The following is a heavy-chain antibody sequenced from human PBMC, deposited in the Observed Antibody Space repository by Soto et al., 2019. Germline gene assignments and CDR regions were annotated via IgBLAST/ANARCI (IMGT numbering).Heavy chain of an antibody. CDR2: IYPGDSDT. Sequence: GGSLKISCNGSGYSFTSYWIGWGRQIPGKGLEWMGIIYPGDSDTRYSPSFQGQVTISADKSNSTAYLQWSSLKASDTAMYYCARHVAVVTPRGDYGMDVWGQGTTVTVSS. J-gene: IGHJ6*02. V-gene: IGHV5-51*01. CDR3: ARHVAVVTPRGDYGMDV. D-gene: IGHD2-15*01. CDR1: GYSFTSYW.